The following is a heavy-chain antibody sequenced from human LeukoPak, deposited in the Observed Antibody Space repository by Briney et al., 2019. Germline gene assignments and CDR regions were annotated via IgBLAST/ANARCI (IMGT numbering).Heavy chain of an antibody. Sequence: GGSLRLSCAASGFTLSNYAMSWVRQAPGKGLEWVSTMTTNTGTYYADSVKGRFSISRETSKNTLYLQMNSLRGDDTAAYYCAKDVGTTSDYFDYWGQGTLVTVSS. J-gene: IGHJ4*02. CDR3: AKDVGTTSDYFDY. CDR1: GFTLSNYA. V-gene: IGHV3-23*01. CDR2: MTTNTGT. D-gene: IGHD1-26*01.